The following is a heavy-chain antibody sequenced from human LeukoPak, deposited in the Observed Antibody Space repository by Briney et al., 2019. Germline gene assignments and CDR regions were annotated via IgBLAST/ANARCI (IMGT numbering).Heavy chain of an antibody. CDR2: ISGRSGST. D-gene: IGHD3-9*01. V-gene: IGHV3-23*01. J-gene: IGHJ4*02. CDR3: AKWGDYDVLTGYYVSDF. Sequence: PGGYLRLSCAASGFIFSNCAMYWVRQAPGKGLEWVSAISGRSGSTYYADSVKGRFTISRDSSKNTLYLQMNSLRADDTAVYYCAKWGDYDVLTGYYVSDFWGQGTLVTVSS. CDR1: GFIFSNCA.